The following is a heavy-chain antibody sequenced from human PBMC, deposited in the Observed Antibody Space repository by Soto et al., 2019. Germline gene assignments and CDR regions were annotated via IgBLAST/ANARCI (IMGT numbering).Heavy chain of an antibody. V-gene: IGHV3-23*01. Sequence: GGSLRLSCAASGFTFSSYAMSWVRQAPGKGLEWVSAISGSGGSTYYADSVKGRFTISRDNSKNTLYLQMNSLRAEDTAVYYFVKEPRRCNWAPYFDYRGQGTLVTVSS. CDR3: VKEPRRCNWAPYFDY. CDR1: GFTFSSYA. D-gene: IGHD1-20*01. CDR2: ISGSGGST. J-gene: IGHJ4*02.